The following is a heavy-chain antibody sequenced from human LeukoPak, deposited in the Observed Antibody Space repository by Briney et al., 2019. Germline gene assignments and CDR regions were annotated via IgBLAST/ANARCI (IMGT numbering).Heavy chain of an antibody. CDR3: ASSRGYTSGLWYYYMDV. V-gene: IGHV4-34*01. D-gene: IGHD6-25*01. CDR1: GGSFRGYS. CDR2: INYSGST. J-gene: IGHJ6*03. Sequence: PSETLSLTCAVDGGSFRGYSWTWIRQPPGKGLEWIGAINYSGSTNYNPSPKGRVTISIDTSKNQFSLKLSSVTAADTAVYYCASSRGYTSGLWYYYMDVWGKGTTVTVSS.